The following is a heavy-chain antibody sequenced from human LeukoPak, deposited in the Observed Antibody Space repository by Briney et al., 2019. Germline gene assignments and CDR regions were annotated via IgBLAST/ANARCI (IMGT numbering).Heavy chain of an antibody. D-gene: IGHD3-16*02. Sequence: PGGSLRLSCAASGFTFSVYYMSWIRQAPGKGLEWVSYVSSSGSTIYYADSVKGRFTISRDNAKNSLYLQMNSLRAEDTAVYYCARDVWGSYPPKDFDYWGQGTLVTVSS. J-gene: IGHJ4*02. V-gene: IGHV3-11*01. CDR3: ARDVWGSYPPKDFDY. CDR1: GFTFSVYY. CDR2: VSSSGSTI.